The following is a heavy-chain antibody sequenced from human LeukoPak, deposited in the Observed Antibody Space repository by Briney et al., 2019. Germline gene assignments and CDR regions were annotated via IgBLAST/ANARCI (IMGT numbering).Heavy chain of an antibody. CDR3: ARELSRVRKDSSGYYYVGYFDY. CDR1: GGSISSGTHY. J-gene: IGHJ4*02. V-gene: IGHV4-31*11. CDR2: IYYSGST. Sequence: PSETLSLTCAVSGGSISSGTHYWVWIRQPPGKGLEWIGYIYYSGSTYYNPSLKSRVTISVDTSKNQFSLKLSSVTAADTAVYYCARELSRVRKDSSGYYYVGYFDYWGQGTLVTVSS. D-gene: IGHD3-22*01.